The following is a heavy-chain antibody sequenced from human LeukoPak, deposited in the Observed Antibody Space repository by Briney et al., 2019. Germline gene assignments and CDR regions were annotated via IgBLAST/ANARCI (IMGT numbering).Heavy chain of an antibody. Sequence: GGSLRLSCSASGFSFSTHIKNWVRQAPGKGLQWISYINADRSTIQYADSVRGRFTNSRDNAKNSLYLQMNSLRAEDTAVYYCERDNNRGQSFGVIYWGEGSLVTVSS. CDR2: INADRSTI. D-gene: IGHD3-3*01. CDR3: ERDNNRGQSFGVIY. V-gene: IGHV3-48*01. CDR1: GFSFSTHI. J-gene: IGHJ4*02.